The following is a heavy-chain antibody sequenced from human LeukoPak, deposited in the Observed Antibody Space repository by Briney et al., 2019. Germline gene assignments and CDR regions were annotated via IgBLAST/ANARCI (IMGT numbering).Heavy chain of an antibody. J-gene: IGHJ4*02. D-gene: IGHD3-10*01. CDR2: ISWNSGSI. V-gene: IGHV3-9*03. CDR1: GFTFDDYA. Sequence: GGSLRLSCAASGFTFDDYAMHWVRQAPGKGLEWVSGISWNSGSIVYADSVKGRFTISRDNAKNSLYLQMNSLRAEDMALYYCAKGFYGSGSYPDYWGQGTLVTVSS. CDR3: AKGFYGSGSYPDY.